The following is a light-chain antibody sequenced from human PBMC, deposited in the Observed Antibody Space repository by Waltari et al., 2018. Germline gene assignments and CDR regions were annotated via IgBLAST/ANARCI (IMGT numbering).Light chain of an antibody. CDR2: INSDGSH. CDR1: TGHSDFA. V-gene: IGLV4-69*01. CDR3: QTWGSGIVT. Sequence: QPVLTQSPSASASLRATVTLTCTLSTGHSDFAIAWHQQQPERGPRYFMKINSDGSHTKGDEIPDRFSGSSSVAERYLTISSLQSEVEAAYYCQTWGSGIVTFGGGTQLTVL. J-gene: IGLJ2*01.